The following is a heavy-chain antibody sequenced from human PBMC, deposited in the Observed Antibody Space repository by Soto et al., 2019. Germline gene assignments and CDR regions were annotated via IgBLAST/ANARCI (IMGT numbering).Heavy chain of an antibody. Sequence: SGPTLVNPTQTLTLTCTFSGFSLSTSGVGVGWIRQPPGKALECLALIYWDDDKRYSPSLRSRLTISKDTSKNQVVLTMTNMDNMHTTKYYGEHIVGAPNWFDPWDQGALVTVSS. J-gene: IGHJ5*02. CDR1: GFSLSTSGVG. V-gene: IGHV2-5*02. D-gene: IGHD1-26*01. CDR3: EHIVGAPNWFDP. CDR2: IYWDDDK.